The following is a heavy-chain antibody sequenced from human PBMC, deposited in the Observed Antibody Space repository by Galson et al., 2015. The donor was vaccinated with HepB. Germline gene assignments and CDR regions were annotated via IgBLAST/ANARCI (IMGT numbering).Heavy chain of an antibody. Sequence: TLSLTCTVSGGSVSSGDYYWSWIRQPPGGGLEWIGYIYYSGRTYYNPSLKSRVSMSVDTSKNQFSLKLSSVTAADTAVYYCARAPLLAGHANWFDPWGQGTLVTVSS. J-gene: IGHJ5*02. CDR2: IYYSGRT. CDR3: ARAPLLAGHANWFDP. CDR1: GGSVSSGDYY. D-gene: IGHD6-19*01. V-gene: IGHV4-30-4*01.